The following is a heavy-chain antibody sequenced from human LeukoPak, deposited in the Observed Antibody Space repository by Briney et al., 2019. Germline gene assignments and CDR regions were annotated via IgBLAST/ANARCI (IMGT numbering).Heavy chain of an antibody. J-gene: IGHJ6*03. CDR1: GFTFSSYA. V-gene: IGHV3-23*01. D-gene: IGHD3-9*01. CDR2: ISGSGGST. Sequence: PRGSLRLSCAASGFTFSSYARSGVRPAPGEGLEWGSAISGSGGSTYYADYGKGRFTISRDNSKNTLYLQMTSLRAEDTAVYYCAKVAPSGDILTGLVYDYYYMDVWGKGTTVTVSS. CDR3: AKVAPSGDILTGLVYDYYYMDV.